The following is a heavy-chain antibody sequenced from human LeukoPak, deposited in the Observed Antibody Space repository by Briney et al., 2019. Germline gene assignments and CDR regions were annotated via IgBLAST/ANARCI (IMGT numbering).Heavy chain of an antibody. CDR3: ARARLGPDALDI. J-gene: IGHJ3*02. CDR1: GGSISSYY. V-gene: IGHV4-59*01. Sequence: SETLSLTCTVSGGSISSYYWSWIRQPPGKGLEWIGYMYHSGRTNYNPSLTSRITISVDTSKNQFSLKPSSVTAADTAVYYCARARLGPDALDIWGQGTMVTVSS. D-gene: IGHD6-19*01. CDR2: MYHSGRT.